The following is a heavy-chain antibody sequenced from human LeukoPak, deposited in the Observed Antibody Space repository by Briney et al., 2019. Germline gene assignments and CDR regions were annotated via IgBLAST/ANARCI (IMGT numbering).Heavy chain of an antibody. J-gene: IGHJ4*02. CDR1: GFTFSSYA. CDR2: ISYDGSNK. CDR3: ARRDLELRDGFDY. D-gene: IGHD1-7*01. Sequence: GRSLRLSCAASGFTFSSYAMHWVRQAPGKGLEWVAVISYDGSNKYYADSVKGRFTISRDNSKNTLYLQMNSLRAEDTAVYYCARRDLELRDGFDYWGQGTLVTVSS. V-gene: IGHV3-30*04.